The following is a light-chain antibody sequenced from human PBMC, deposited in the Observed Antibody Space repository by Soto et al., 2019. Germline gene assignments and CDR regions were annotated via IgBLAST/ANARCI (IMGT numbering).Light chain of an antibody. CDR3: QQRSSWLT. J-gene: IGKJ4*01. CDR2: DAW. CDR1: QSVSSY. Sequence: IVLTQSPATLSLSPGERATLSCRASQSVSSYLAWYQQKPGQAPRLLIYDAWKRATGVPARFSGSGSGTDFTLTISSLEPEDCAVYYCQQRSSWLTFGGGTKVE. V-gene: IGKV3-11*01.